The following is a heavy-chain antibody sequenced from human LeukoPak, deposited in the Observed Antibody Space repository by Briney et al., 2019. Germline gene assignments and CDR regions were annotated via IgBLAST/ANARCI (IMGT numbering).Heavy chain of an antibody. CDR2: ISGRSSSI. J-gene: IGHJ5*02. V-gene: IGHV3-21*01. CDR1: GFTFSSYS. Sequence: GGSLRLPCAASGFTFSSYSMNWVRQAPGKGLEWVSSISGRSSSIYYADSVKGRFTISRDNAKNSLYLQMNSLRAEDTAVYYCVRDLTSANWFDPWGQGTLVTVSS. CDR3: VRDLTSANWFDP.